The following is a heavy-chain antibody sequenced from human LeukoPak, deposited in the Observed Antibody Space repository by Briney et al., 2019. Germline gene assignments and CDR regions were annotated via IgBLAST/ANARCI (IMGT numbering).Heavy chain of an antibody. J-gene: IGHJ4*02. CDR3: ARATGNYFDY. V-gene: IGHV3-23*01. Sequence: PGGSLRLSCTASGFTFSNYAMSWVRQAPGKGLEWVSAISGSASSTYYADSVKGRFTISRDNSKNTLYLQMNSLRSDDTAVYYCARATGNYFDYWGQGTLVTVSS. CDR2: ISGSASST. D-gene: IGHD4-17*01. CDR1: GFTFSNYA.